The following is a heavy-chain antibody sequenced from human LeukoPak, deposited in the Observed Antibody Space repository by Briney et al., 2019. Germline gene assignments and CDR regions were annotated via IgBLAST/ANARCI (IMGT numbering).Heavy chain of an antibody. Sequence: PGGSLRLSCAASGFTFSSYWMSWVRQAPGKGLEWVANIKQDGSEKNYVDSVKGRFTISRDNAKNSLYLQMYSLRAEDTAVYYCARDPRIVGATGASDIWGQGTMVTVSS. CDR2: IKQDGSEK. CDR1: GFTFSSYW. J-gene: IGHJ3*02. CDR3: ARDPRIVGATGASDI. V-gene: IGHV3-7*01. D-gene: IGHD1-26*01.